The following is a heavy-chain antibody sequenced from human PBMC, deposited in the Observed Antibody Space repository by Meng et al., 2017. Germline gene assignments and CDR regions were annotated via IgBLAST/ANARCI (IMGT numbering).Heavy chain of an antibody. CDR2: INPSGGST. V-gene: IGHV1-46*01. J-gene: IGHJ6*02. Sequence: ASVKVSCKASGYTFTSYYMHWVRQAPGQGLEWMGIINPSGGSTSYAQKFQGRVTMTRDTSTSTVYMELSSLRSEDTAVYYCARDRREGSWYSYYYYGMDVWGQGTMVTVSS. CDR3: ARDRREGSWYSYYYYGMDV. D-gene: IGHD6-13*01. CDR1: GYTFTSYY.